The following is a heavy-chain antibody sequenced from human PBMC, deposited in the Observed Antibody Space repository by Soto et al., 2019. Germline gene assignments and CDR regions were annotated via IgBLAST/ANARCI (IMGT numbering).Heavy chain of an antibody. J-gene: IGHJ6*02. CDR2: IIPIFGTA. CDR1: GGTFSSYA. Sequence: SVKVSCKASGGTFSSYAISWVRQAPGQGLEWMGGIIPIFGTANYAQKFQGRVTITADESTSTAYMELSSLRSEDTAVYYCARVAYDGAYYYRMDVWAQGTTVTVSS. V-gene: IGHV1-69*13. D-gene: IGHD4-17*01. CDR3: ARVAYDGAYYYRMDV.